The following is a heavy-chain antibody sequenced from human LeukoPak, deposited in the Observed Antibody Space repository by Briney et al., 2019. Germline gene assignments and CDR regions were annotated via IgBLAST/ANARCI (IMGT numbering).Heavy chain of an antibody. CDR3: ARERTTIVSGTTIGAY. CDR2: ISGSGDII. J-gene: IGHJ4*02. D-gene: IGHD1-7*01. V-gene: IGHV3-48*03. Sequence: PAGSLRLSCAASGFTFSSYEMNWVRQAPGKGLEWISYISGSGDIIYYADSVKGRLTISRDNAKNLVFLQMNSLRADDTAVYYCARERTTIVSGTTIGAYWGQGTLVTVSS. CDR1: GFTFSSYE.